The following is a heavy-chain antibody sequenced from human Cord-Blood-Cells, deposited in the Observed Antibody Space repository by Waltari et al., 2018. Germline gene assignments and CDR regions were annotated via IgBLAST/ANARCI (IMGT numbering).Heavy chain of an antibody. CDR3: ARDLSFDY. V-gene: IGHV3-53*02. CDR1: GFTVSRNY. Sequence: EVQLVETGGGLIKPGGSLRLSCAASGFTVSRNYLGWVRQAPVKGLEWVSVIYSGGSTYYADSVKGRFTISRDNSKNTLYLQMNSLRAEDTAVYYCARDLSFDYWGQGTLVTVSS. J-gene: IGHJ4*02. CDR2: IYSGGST.